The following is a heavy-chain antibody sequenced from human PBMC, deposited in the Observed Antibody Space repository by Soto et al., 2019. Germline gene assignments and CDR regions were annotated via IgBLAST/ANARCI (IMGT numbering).Heavy chain of an antibody. J-gene: IGHJ4*02. V-gene: IGHV3-66*01. CDR1: GFTVSSNS. CDR3: ARAAVAGTLGLDY. Sequence: EVQLVESGGGLVQPGGSLRLSCAASGFTVSSNSMSWVRQAPGKGLEWVSVIYSGGSTYYADSVKGRFTIPRDNSKNTLYLQMNSVRAEDTAVYYCARAAVAGTLGLDYWGQGTLVTVSS. D-gene: IGHD6-19*01. CDR2: IYSGGST.